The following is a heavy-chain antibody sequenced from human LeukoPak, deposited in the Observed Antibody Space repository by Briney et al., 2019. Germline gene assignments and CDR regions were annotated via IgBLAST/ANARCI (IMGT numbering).Heavy chain of an antibody. Sequence: PPQTLSLTCTVSGGSISSGDYYWSWIRQPPGKGLEWIGYIYYSGSTYYNPSLKSRVTISVDTSKNQFSLKLSSVTAADTAVYYCARGYSSSWYDSPFFDYWGQGTLVTVSS. CDR2: IYYSGST. CDR3: ARGYSSSWYDSPFFDY. D-gene: IGHD6-13*01. J-gene: IGHJ4*02. CDR1: GGSISSGDYY. V-gene: IGHV4-30-4*01.